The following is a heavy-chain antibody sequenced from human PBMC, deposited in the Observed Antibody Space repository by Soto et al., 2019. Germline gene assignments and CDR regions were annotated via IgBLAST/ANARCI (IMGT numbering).Heavy chain of an antibody. CDR2: IGAGGANI. V-gene: IGHV3-23*01. CDR1: GFTFISSA. D-gene: IGHD2-2*01. CDR3: VFHFNNYQSYS. J-gene: IGHJ4*02. Sequence: EVHLLESGGALGQPGGSLRLSCAASGFTFISSAMNWVRQAPGKGLEWVSIIGAGGANIYYADSVKGRFTISRDDSKNTVYLQMNTLRAEDTATYYCVFHFNNYQSYSWGQGTQVIVSS.